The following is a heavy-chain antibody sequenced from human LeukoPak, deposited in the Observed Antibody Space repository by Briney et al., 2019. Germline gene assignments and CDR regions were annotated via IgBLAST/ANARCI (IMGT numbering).Heavy chain of an antibody. Sequence: GGSLRLSCAASGFTFNSYSMNWVRQAPGKGLEWVSSITSSSYIYYADSLKGRFTISRDNAKNSLYLQMNSLRAEDTAVYYCARDWGYCSSSSCYYYGMDVWGQGTTVTVSS. CDR2: ITSSSYI. CDR3: ARDWGYCSSSSCYYYGMDV. D-gene: IGHD2-2*01. V-gene: IGHV3-21*01. J-gene: IGHJ6*02. CDR1: GFTFNSYS.